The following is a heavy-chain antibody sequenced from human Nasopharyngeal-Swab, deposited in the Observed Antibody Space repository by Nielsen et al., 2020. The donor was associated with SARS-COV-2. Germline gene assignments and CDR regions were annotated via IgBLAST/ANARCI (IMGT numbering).Heavy chain of an antibody. CDR3: ARGSSSYYFDY. D-gene: IGHD6-6*01. CDR2: ISYDGSNK. V-gene: IGHV3-30-3*01. CDR1: GFTFSSYA. Sequence: GGSLRLSCAASGFTFSSYAMHWVRQAPGKGLEWVAVISYDGSNKYYADSVKGRFTISRDNSKNTLYPQMNSLRAEDTAVYYCARGSSSYYFDYWGQGTLVTVSS. J-gene: IGHJ4*02.